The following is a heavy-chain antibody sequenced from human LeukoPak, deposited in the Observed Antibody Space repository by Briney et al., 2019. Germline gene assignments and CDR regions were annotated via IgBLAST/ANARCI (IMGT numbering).Heavy chain of an antibody. CDR2: FDLEDGET. Sequence: ASVKVSCKVSGYTLTELSIHWVRQAPGKGLEWMGGFDLEDGETIYAQKFQGRVTMTEDTSTDTAYTELSSLRSEDTAVYYCATWIGRGSGSYYEGEYFDYWGQGTLVTVSS. D-gene: IGHD1-26*01. CDR1: GYTLTELS. V-gene: IGHV1-24*01. J-gene: IGHJ4*02. CDR3: ATWIGRGSGSYYEGEYFDY.